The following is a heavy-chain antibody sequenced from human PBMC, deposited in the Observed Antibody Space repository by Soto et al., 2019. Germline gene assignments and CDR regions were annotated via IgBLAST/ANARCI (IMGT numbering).Heavy chain of an antibody. J-gene: IGHJ6*02. CDR3: ARYSGSSCYFLAQQFRDYYYGMDV. V-gene: IGHV1-18*01. Sequence: ASVKVSCKASGYTFTSYGISWVRQAPGQGLEWMGWISAYNGNTNYAQKLQGRVTMTTDTSTSTAYMELRSLGSDDTAVYYCARYSGSSCYFLAQQFRDYYYGMDVWGQGTTVTVSS. CDR2: ISAYNGNT. D-gene: IGHD6-13*01. CDR1: GYTFTSYG.